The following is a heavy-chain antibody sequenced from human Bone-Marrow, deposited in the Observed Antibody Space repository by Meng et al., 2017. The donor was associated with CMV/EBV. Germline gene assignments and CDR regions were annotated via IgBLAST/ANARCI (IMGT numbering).Heavy chain of an antibody. CDR1: YY. D-gene: IGHD2-2*01. CDR2: INPDSGGT. J-gene: IGHJ4*02. V-gene: IGHV1-2*04. Sequence: YYKHGVRPAPGQGLEWMGWINPDSGGTNYAQKFQGWVTMTRDTSISTAYMELSRLRSDDTAVYYCARAQRYCSSTSCYRGGGTIDYWGQGTLVTVSS. CDR3: ARAQRYCSSTSCYRGGGTIDY.